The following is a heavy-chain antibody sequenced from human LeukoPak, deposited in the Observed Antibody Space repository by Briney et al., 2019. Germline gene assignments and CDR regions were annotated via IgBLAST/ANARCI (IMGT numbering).Heavy chain of an antibody. CDR2: INTNTGNP. CDR1: GYTFTSYA. V-gene: IGHV7-4-1*02. D-gene: IGHD3-9*01. CDR3: ARGPLTLYFDWLRIPRATYYFDY. Sequence: GASVKVSCKASGYTFTSYAMNWVRQAPGQGLEWMGWINTNTGNPTYAQGFTGRFVFSLDTSVSTAYLQISSLKAEDTAVYYCARGPLTLYFDWLRIPRATYYFDYWGQGTLVTVSS. J-gene: IGHJ4*02.